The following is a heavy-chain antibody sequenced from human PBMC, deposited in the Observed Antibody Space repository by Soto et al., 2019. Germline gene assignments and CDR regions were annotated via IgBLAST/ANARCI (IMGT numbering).Heavy chain of an antibody. CDR2: INYDGSST. D-gene: IGHD3-10*01. CDR1: GFTFSTYW. J-gene: IGHJ4*02. V-gene: IGHV3-74*01. Sequence: EVQLVESGGGLVQPGGSLRLSCAASGFTFSTYWMHWVRQAPGKGLGWVSRINYDGSSTDYADSVKGRFTISRDNAKNTLYLQMNTLTAEDPAVYYCTRGPRPTSVGTGAYWGQGTLVTVSS. CDR3: TRGPRPTSVGTGAY.